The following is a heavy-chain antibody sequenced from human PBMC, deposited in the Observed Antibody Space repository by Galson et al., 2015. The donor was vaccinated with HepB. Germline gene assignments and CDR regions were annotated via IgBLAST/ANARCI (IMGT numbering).Heavy chain of an antibody. D-gene: IGHD5-12*01. V-gene: IGHV3-48*04. CDR1: GFTFTSYS. CDR2: ITSSSYTI. J-gene: IGHJ4*02. CDR3: ARGGSSGYDLDY. Sequence: SLRLSCAASGFTFTSYSMNWVRQAPGKGLEWVSHITSSSYTIHYADSVKGRFTISRDDAKNSLYLQMNSLRAEDTAEYFCARGGSSGYDLDYWGQGTLVTVSS.